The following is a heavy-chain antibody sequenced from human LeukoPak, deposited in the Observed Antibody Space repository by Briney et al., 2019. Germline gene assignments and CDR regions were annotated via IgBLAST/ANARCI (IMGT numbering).Heavy chain of an antibody. D-gene: IGHD6-19*01. CDR1: GYTFTSYA. CDR2: INTNTGNP. CDR3: ARGRGPLRSGWYQNNWIDP. V-gene: IGHV7-4-1*02. J-gene: IGHJ5*02. Sequence: ASVKVSCKASGYTFTSYAMNWVRQAPGQGLEWMGWINTNTGNPTYAQGFTGRFVFSLDTSVSTAYLQISSLKAEDTAVYYCARGRGPLRSGWYQNNWIDPWGQGTLVTVSS.